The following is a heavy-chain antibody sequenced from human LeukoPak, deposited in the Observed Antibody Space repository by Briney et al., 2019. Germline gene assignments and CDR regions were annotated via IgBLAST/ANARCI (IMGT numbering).Heavy chain of an antibody. Sequence: SGTLSLTCAVYGGSFSRYYWSWIRQSPGKGLEWIAEIDHRGDTNYNPSVKSRVTISVDTSKNQFSLKVRSVSAADTAVYYCARGATISETGYFDFWGQGTPVTVSS. CDR1: GGSFSRYY. CDR2: IDHRGDT. V-gene: IGHV4-34*01. J-gene: IGHJ4*03. CDR3: ARGATISETGYFDF. D-gene: IGHD5-24*01.